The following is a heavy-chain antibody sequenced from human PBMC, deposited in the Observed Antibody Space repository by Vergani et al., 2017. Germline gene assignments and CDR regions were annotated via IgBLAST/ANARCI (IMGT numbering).Heavy chain of an antibody. CDR2: IIPILGIA. J-gene: IGHJ4*02. D-gene: IGHD5-18*01. Sequence: QVQLVQSGAEVKKPGSSVKVSCKASGGTFSSYTISWVRQAPGQGLEWMGRIIPILGIANYAQKFQGRVTITADKSTSTAYMELSSLRSEDMAVYYCARDLRGYSYGAFDYWGQGTLVTVSS. V-gene: IGHV1-69*08. CDR1: GGTFSSYT. CDR3: ARDLRGYSYGAFDY.